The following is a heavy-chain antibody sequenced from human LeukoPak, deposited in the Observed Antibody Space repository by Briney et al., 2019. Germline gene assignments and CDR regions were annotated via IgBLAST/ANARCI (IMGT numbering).Heavy chain of an antibody. CDR3: ARDRSTDFWSGYYTNYFDY. Sequence: GGSLRLSCAAAGLTFSSYWMSWVRQAPGKGLEWVATIKQDGSEKYYVDSVKGRFTISRDNAKNSLYLQMNSLRAEDTAVYYCARDRSTDFWSGYYTNYFDYWGQGTLVTVSS. CDR2: IKQDGSEK. CDR1: GLTFSSYW. D-gene: IGHD3-3*01. V-gene: IGHV3-7*01. J-gene: IGHJ4*02.